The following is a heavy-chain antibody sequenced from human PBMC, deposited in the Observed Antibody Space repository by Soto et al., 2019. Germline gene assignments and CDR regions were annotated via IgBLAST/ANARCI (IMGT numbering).Heavy chain of an antibody. CDR3: ARDSPSRLGELFVYYYGMDV. Sequence: QVQLVQSEAEVKKPGASVKVSCKASGYTFTSYGISWVRQAPGQGLEWMGWISAYNGNTNYAQKLQGRVTMTTDTATSTAYMELRRLRSDDTAVYYCARDSPSRLGELFVYYYGMDVWGQGTTVTVSS. CDR1: GYTFTSYG. CDR2: ISAYNGNT. D-gene: IGHD3-10*01. J-gene: IGHJ6*02. V-gene: IGHV1-18*04.